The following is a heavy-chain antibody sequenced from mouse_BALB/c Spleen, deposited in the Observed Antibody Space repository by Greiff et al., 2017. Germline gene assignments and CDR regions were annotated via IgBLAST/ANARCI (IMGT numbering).Heavy chain of an antibody. CDR1: GFTFSSYA. CDR3: ARQEGYYAMDY. J-gene: IGHJ4*01. CDR2: ISSGGSYT. Sequence: EVQLQQSGGGLVKPGGSLKLSCAASGFTFSSYAMSWVRQTPEKRLEWVATISSGGSYTYYPDSVKGRFTISRDNAKNTLYLQMSSLRSEDTAMYYCARQEGYYAMDYWGQGTSVTVSS. V-gene: IGHV5-9-3*01.